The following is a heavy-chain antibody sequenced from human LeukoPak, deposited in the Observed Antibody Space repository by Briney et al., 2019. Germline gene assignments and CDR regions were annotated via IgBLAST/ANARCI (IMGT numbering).Heavy chain of an antibody. J-gene: IGHJ3*02. CDR1: GGSISSYY. CDR3: RGGYFDWDAFDI. V-gene: IGHV4-4*07. D-gene: IGHD3-9*01. CDR2: IYTSGST. Sequence: SETLSLTCTVSGGSISSYYWSWLRQPAGKGLEGIGRIYTSGSTNYNPSLKSRVTMSVDTSKNQFSLKLSSVTAADTAVYYCRGGYFDWDAFDIWGQGTMVTVSS.